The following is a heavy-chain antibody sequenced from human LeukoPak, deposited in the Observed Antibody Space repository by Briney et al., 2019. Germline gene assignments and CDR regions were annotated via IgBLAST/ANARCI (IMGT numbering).Heavy chain of an antibody. CDR1: GFPFSEYS. D-gene: IGHD1-1*01. J-gene: IGHJ4*02. Sequence: PGGSLRLSCAASGFPFSEYSMNWVRQAPGKGLEWISYIGISSGNTKYADSVKGRFTVSGDNARNSLYLPMNSLRVEDTAVYYCARDHNYAFDNWGQGTLVTVSS. V-gene: IGHV3-11*06. CDR3: ARDHNYAFDN. CDR2: IGISSGNT.